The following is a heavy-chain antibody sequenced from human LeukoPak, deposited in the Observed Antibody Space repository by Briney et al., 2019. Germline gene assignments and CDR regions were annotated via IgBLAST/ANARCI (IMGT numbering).Heavy chain of an antibody. D-gene: IGHD2-2*01. CDR3: ARDKADAKDIVVVPAAFFDP. J-gene: IGHJ5*02. Sequence: ASVKVSCKASGYTFTSYAMNWVRQAPGQGLEWMGWINTNTGNPTYAQGFTGRFVFSLDTSVSTAYLQISSLKAEDTAVYYCARDKADAKDIVVVPAAFFDPWGQGTLVTVSS. CDR1: GYTFTSYA. CDR2: INTNTGNP. V-gene: IGHV7-4-1*02.